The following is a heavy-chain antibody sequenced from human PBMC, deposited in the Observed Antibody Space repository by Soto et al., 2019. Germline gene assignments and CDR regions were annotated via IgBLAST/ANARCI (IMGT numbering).Heavy chain of an antibody. CDR3: ARGDILTGYYIFSWFDP. J-gene: IGHJ5*02. D-gene: IGHD3-9*01. CDR2: ISSSSSYI. V-gene: IGHV3-21*01. CDR1: GFTFSSYS. Sequence: EVQLVESGGGLVKPGGSLRLSCAASGFTFSSYSMNWVRQAPGKGLEWVSSISSSSSYIYYADSVKGRFTISRDNAKNSLYLQMNSLRAEDTAVYYCARGDILTGYYIFSWFDPWGQGTLVTVSS.